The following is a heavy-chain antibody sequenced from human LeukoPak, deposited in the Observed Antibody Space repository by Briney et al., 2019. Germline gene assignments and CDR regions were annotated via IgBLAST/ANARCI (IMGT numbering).Heavy chain of an antibody. CDR1: GYSISSGYY. CDR3: ARMDY. V-gene: IGHV4-38-2*02. CDR2: IYHSGST. J-gene: IGHJ4*02. Sequence: PSETLSLTCTVSGYSISSGYYWGWLRQPPGKGLEWNGRIYHSGSTYYNPSLKSRVTISVDTPKNQFSLKLGSVTAAYTAVYYCARMDYWGQGTLVTVSS.